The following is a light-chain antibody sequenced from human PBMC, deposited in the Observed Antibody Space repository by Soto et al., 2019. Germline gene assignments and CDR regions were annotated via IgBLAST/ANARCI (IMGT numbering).Light chain of an antibody. CDR2: RNN. Sequence: QSALTQPPSASGTPGQRVTISCSGSSSNIGSNYVYWYQQLPGTAPKLLIYRNNQRPSGVPDRFSGSKSGTSASLAISGPGSEEEADYYWAAGEASLSGHASGPGPKVPV. V-gene: IGLV1-47*01. CDR1: SSNIGSNY. J-gene: IGLJ1*01. CDR3: AAGEASLSGHA.